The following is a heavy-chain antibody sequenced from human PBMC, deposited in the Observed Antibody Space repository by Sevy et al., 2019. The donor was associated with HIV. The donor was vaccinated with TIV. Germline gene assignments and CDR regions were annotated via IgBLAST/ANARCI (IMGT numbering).Heavy chain of an antibody. J-gene: IGHJ4*02. CDR1: GFNFSTYA. CDR3: ARDARGGAALPDY. Sequence: GGSLRLSCSVSGFNFSTYAMHWVRQAPGKGLEGGAVISSDVSRKYYGASVRGRFAISRDNSNNTLSLQMNSLRIEDTAVYYCARDARGGAALPDYWGQGTLVTVSS. V-gene: IGHV3-30*09. D-gene: IGHD3-16*01. CDR2: ISSDVSRK.